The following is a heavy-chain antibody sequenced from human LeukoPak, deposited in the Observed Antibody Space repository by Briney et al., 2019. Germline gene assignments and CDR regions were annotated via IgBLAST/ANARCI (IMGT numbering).Heavy chain of an antibody. CDR3: ARDLRSVVPAALYYYSYMDV. CDR1: GYTFKSYG. J-gene: IGHJ6*03. Sequence: ASVEVSCKASGYTFKSYGLAWVRQAPGQGLEWMGWISPYNGNTNYAQKFQDRVTMTTDTSTNTVYMELSSLRSEDTAVYYCARDLRSVVPAALYYYSYMDVWGKGTTVTVSS. D-gene: IGHD2-2*01. V-gene: IGHV1-18*01. CDR2: ISPYNGNT.